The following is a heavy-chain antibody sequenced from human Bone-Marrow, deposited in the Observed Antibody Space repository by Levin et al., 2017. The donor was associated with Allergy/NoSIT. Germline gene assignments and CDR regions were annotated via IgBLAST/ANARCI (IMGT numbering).Heavy chain of an antibody. CDR1: GFTFDDYA. CDR3: AKDQRGGYCSSSSCYLAMDV. J-gene: IGHJ6*02. CDR2: ITWNSGRI. V-gene: IGHV3-9*01. D-gene: IGHD2-2*01. Sequence: SLKISCAASGFTFDDYAMHWVRQAPGKGLEWLSGITWNSGRIDYAESVKGRFTISRDNARNSLYLQVDSLRSEDTAVYYCAKDQRGGYCSSSSCYLAMDVWGQGITVTVSS.